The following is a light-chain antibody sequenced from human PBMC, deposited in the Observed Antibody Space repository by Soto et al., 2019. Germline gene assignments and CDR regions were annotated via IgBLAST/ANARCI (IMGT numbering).Light chain of an antibody. Sequence: DIQMTQSPSSLSASVGDRVTITCRVSQGISNNLAWYQQKPGKVPKLLIYGASTLQSGDPSWFSGSGSGTDFTLTITSLQPEDVATYYGQKYDSPPQTFGQGTKVEF. CDR1: QGISNN. CDR2: GAS. V-gene: IGKV1-27*01. J-gene: IGKJ1*01. CDR3: QKYDSPPQT.